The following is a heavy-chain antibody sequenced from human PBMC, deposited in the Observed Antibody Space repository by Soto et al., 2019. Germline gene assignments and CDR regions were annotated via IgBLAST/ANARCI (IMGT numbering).Heavy chain of an antibody. V-gene: IGHV3-64D*06. CDR3: VKGEYCYNSSGYYPFDY. Sequence: PGGSLRLSCSASGFTFSIYAMHWVRQAPGKGLEYVSSISINGGSTHYADSVKGRFTISRDNSKNTQYLQMSSLRADDTALYYFVKGEYCYNSSGYYPFDYWGQGTLVTVSS. J-gene: IGHJ4*02. CDR1: GFTFSIYA. CDR2: ISINGGST. D-gene: IGHD3-22*01.